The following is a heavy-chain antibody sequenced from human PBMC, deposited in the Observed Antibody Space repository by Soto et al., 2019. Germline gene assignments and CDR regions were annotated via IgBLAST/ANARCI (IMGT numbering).Heavy chain of an antibody. V-gene: IGHV3-11*01. CDR3: ASWNCPVRLPGLDV. CDR2: VSGSGSSV. J-gene: IGHJ6*04. CDR1: GFTFNNYY. Sequence: QVQLVESGGGLVKPGGSLRLSCAASGFTFNNYYLAWIRRAPGKGLEWVSYVSGSGSSVFYTDSLKGRFTMSRYNAKRSVYLQLNRLTVAETAVYYCASWNCPVRLPGLDVWGEGTTGTVAS. D-gene: IGHD3-3*01.